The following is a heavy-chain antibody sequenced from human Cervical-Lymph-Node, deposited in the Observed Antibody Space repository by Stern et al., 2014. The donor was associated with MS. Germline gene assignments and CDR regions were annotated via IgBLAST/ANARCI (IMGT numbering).Heavy chain of an antibody. CDR1: EYTHNNYL. V-gene: IGHV1-46*02. CDR3: AVRYCSGGRCYSVPDV. Sequence: DQLVESGSEVKKPGASVKVSCKASEYTHNNYLIHWVRQAPGQRPDWMAGINPSGATNYAQKVQDRVTMTTDASTSTFYMELSRLRSEDTAVYYCAVRYCSGGRCYSVPDVWGQGTTVIVSS. D-gene: IGHD2-15*01. CDR2: INPSGAT. J-gene: IGHJ6*02.